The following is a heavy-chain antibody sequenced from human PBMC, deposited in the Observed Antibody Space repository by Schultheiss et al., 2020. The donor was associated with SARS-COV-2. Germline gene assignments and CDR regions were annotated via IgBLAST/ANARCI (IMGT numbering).Heavy chain of an antibody. CDR2: IYYSGST. CDR1: GGSISSSSYY. CDR3: ARGDMVNFDY. D-gene: IGHD2-21*02. J-gene: IGHJ4*02. Sequence: SETLSLTCTVSGGSISSSSYYWGWIRQPPGKGLEWIGSIYYSGSTYYNPSLKSRVTISVDTSKNQFSLKLSSVTAADTAVYYCARGDMVNFDYWGQGTLVTVSS. V-gene: IGHV4-39*07.